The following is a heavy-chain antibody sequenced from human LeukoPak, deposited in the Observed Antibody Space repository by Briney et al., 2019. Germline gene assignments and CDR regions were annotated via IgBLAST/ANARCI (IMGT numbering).Heavy chain of an antibody. D-gene: IGHD5-18*01. Sequence: VGSLRLSCAASGFTFSSYAMSWVRQAPGKGLERVSAISGSGGSTYYADSVKGRFTISRDNSKNTLYLQMNSLRAEDTAVYYCAKVDTAMGGFDYWGQGTLVTVSS. CDR2: ISGSGGST. J-gene: IGHJ4*02. V-gene: IGHV3-23*01. CDR3: AKVDTAMGGFDY. CDR1: GFTFSSYA.